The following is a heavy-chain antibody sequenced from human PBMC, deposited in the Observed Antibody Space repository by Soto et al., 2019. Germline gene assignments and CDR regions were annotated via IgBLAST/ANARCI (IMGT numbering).Heavy chain of an antibody. J-gene: IGHJ5*02. CDR2: IHYSGST. CDR3: ARAYCSADTCSPYNWFDP. CDR1: DGSISNYY. D-gene: IGHD2-15*01. V-gene: IGHV4-59*01. Sequence: QVQLQESGPELVKPSETLSLTCTGSDGSISNYYWSWIRQPPGKGLEWIGYIHYSGSTNYSPSLISRVTISVDTSKTQFSLKISSVTAADMAVYYCARAYCSADTCSPYNWFDPWCQGTLVTVSS.